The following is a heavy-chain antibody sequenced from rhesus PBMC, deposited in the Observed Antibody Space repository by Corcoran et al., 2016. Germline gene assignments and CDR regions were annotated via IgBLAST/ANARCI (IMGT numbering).Heavy chain of an antibody. D-gene: IGHD1-44*02. CDR1: GGSISSNY. CDR2: IFGSIGST. Sequence: QLQLQESGPGLVKPSETLSLTCAVSGGSISSNYWSWIRQPRGKGLEWIGHIFGSIGSTYYNPSLKSRVTISTDTSKNQFSLKLSSVTAADTAVYYCARGGIVGATRLDYWGQGVLVTVSS. V-gene: IGHV4-173*01. CDR3: ARGGIVGATRLDY. J-gene: IGHJ4*01.